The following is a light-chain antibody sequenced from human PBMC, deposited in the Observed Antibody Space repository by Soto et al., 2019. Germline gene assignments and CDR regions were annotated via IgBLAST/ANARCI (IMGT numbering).Light chain of an antibody. J-gene: IGKJ2*01. CDR2: ATS. Sequence: DIQMTQSPSSLSASVGDRVTITCRASQSISTYLNWYQQKPRKAPKLLIYATSRLQSGVPSRFSGDGFGTDFTLTISSLQPEDFATYYCQQSYSTPRYTFGQGTKLDIK. CDR1: QSISTY. CDR3: QQSYSTPRYT. V-gene: IGKV1-39*01.